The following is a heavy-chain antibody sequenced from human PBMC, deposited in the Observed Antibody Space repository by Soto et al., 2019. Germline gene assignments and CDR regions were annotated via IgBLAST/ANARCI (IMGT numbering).Heavy chain of an antibody. J-gene: IGHJ4*02. Sequence: PGGSLRLSCAGTGFTFSGYAMSWVRQAPGKGLEWVSAISGSVDKTYHADSVKGRFTTSRDNSKNTLYLQMNSLKTEDTAVYYCAREQDSLTRYYTEYLDYWGQGTLVTFSS. CDR3: AREQDSLTRYYTEYLDY. CDR2: ISGSVDKT. V-gene: IGHV3-23*01. CDR1: GFTFSGYA. D-gene: IGHD3-9*01.